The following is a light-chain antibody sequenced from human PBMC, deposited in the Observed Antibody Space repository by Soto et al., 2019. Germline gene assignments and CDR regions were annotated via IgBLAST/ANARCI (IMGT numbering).Light chain of an antibody. CDR2: ANN. CDR1: NSNVGGGYD. J-gene: IGLJ2*01. CDR3: QSYDPTLNVV. V-gene: IGLV1-40*01. Sequence: QSVLTQPPSVSGAPGQTVTISCTGSNSNVGGGYDVHWYQQLPGSAPKLLIYANNNRPSGVPDRFSGSKPGTSASLAITGLQAEDEADYYCQSYDPTLNVVFGGGTKLTVL.